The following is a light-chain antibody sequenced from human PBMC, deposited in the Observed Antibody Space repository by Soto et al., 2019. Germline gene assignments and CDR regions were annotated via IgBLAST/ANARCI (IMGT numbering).Light chain of an antibody. J-gene: IGKJ3*01. CDR1: HDINTY. CDR3: HHYNTYPWS. CDR2: AAS. Sequence: DIQLTQSPPSLSASVGDAVTITCRASHDINTYLAWFQQKPGKAPKSLIYAASSLHSGVPSRFSGSGSGTDFTLTISSLQPDDFATYYCHHYNTYPWSFGPGTQVDI. V-gene: IGKV1-16*01.